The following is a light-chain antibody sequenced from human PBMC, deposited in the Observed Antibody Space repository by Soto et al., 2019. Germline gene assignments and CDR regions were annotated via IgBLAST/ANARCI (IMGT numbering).Light chain of an antibody. CDR1: QSVSGY. Sequence: IQMTQSPSSLSASVGDRVTITCRTSQSVSGYLNWYQQEPGKAPKLLIYAASSLQSGVPSRFSGSGSGTDFSLTISSLQPEDFATYYCQQTYTSPRTFGQGTKVDI. J-gene: IGKJ1*01. CDR3: QQTYTSPRT. V-gene: IGKV1-39*01. CDR2: AAS.